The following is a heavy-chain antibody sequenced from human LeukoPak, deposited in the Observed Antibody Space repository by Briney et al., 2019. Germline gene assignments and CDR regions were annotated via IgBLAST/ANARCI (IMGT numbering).Heavy chain of an antibody. CDR1: GFTFSSYW. CDR3: AREETFPWFDP. V-gene: IGHV3-7*01. D-gene: IGHD5-24*01. Sequence: GGSLRLSCAASGFTFSSYWMSWVRQAPGKGLEWVANIKQGGSEKYYVDSVKGRFTISRDNAKNSLYLQMNSLRAEDTTVYYCAREETFPWFDPWGQGTLVTVSS. J-gene: IGHJ5*02. CDR2: IKQGGSEK.